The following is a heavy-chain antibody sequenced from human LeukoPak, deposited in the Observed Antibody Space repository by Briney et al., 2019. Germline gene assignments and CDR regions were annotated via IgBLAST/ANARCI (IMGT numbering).Heavy chain of an antibody. D-gene: IGHD1-26*01. V-gene: IGHV3-23*01. CDR1: GFTFSSYA. CDR2: ISGSGGST. CDR3: AKGGSGSQWLNDASDI. J-gene: IGHJ3*02. Sequence: GGSLRLSCAASGFTFSSYAMSWVRQAPGKGLEWVSAISGSGGSTYYADSVKGRFTISRDNSKNTLYLQMNSLRAEDTAVYYCAKGGSGSQWLNDASDIWGQGTMVTVSS.